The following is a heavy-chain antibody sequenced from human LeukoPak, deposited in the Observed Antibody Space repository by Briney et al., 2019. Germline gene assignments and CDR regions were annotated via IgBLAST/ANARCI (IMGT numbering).Heavy chain of an antibody. CDR1: GGSFSGYY. CDR3: ARAPPRDYGSGSCIRGVDY. J-gene: IGHJ4*02. D-gene: IGHD3-10*01. Sequence: PSETLSLTCAVYGGSFSGYYWSWIRQPPGKGLEWIGEINHSGSSTNNTSLKSGLPISVDTSRNQCSLKLSSVTAADTAVYYCARAPPRDYGSGSCIRGVDYWGQGTLVTVSS. V-gene: IGHV4-34*01. CDR2: INHSGSS.